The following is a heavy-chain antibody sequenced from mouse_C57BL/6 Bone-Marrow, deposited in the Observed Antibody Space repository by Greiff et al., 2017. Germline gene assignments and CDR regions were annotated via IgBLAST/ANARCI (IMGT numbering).Heavy chain of an antibody. V-gene: IGHV14-4*01. J-gene: IGHJ3*01. Sequence: VQLQQSGAELVRPGASVKLSCTASGYNIKDDYMHWVKQRPEQGLEWIGWIDPENGDPEYASKFQGKATITADKSSNPAYLQLSSLTSEDTAVDCSTTSAVFAYWGQGTLVTVSA. D-gene: IGHD3-3*01. CDR2: IDPENGDP. CDR1: GYNIKDDY. CDR3: TTSAVFAY.